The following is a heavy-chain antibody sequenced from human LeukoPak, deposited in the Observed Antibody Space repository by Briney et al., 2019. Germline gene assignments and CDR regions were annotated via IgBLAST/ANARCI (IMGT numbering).Heavy chain of an antibody. D-gene: IGHD3-22*01. J-gene: IGHJ4*02. CDR1: DGSISSYY. V-gene: IGHV4-59*08. Sequence: SETLSLTCTVSDGSISSYYWSWIRQPPGKGLEWIGCIYFSGSTDYNPSLKSRVTISVDTSKNQFSLKLSSVTAADTAVYYCARGYYDSSGYYTRVFDYWGQGTQVTVSS. CDR2: IYFSGST. CDR3: ARGYYDSSGYYTRVFDY.